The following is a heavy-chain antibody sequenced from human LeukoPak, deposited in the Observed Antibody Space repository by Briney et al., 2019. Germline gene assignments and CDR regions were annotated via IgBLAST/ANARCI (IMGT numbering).Heavy chain of an antibody. D-gene: IGHD5-24*01. CDR1: GYTFTSYG. CDR3: ARARDGYNPFDY. J-gene: IGHJ4*02. V-gene: IGHV1-18*01. CDR2: ISAYNGNT. Sequence: ASVKVSCRASGYTFTSYGISWVRQAPGQGGEWMGWISAYNGNTNYAQKLQGRVTMTTDTTTSTAYMELRSLRSDATAVYYCARARDGYNPFDYWGQGTLVTVSS.